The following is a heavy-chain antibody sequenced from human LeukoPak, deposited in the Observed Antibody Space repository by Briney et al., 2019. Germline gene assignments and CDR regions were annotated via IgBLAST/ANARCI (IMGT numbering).Heavy chain of an antibody. CDR2: ISSSSTNI. J-gene: IGHJ4*02. CDR3: ARQHTARFAY. Sequence: GGSLRLSYAASGFTFGAYGMNWVRQAPGKGLEWVSYISSSSTNIYYADSVEGRFTISRDNGKNTLYLQMNSLRDEDTAIYYWARQHTARFAYWGQGTLVTVSS. CDR1: GFTFGAYG. D-gene: IGHD5-18*01. V-gene: IGHV3-48*02.